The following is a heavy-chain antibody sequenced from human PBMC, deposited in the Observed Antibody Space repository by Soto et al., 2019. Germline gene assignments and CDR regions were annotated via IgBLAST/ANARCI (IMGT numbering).Heavy chain of an antibody. V-gene: IGHV3-23*01. Sequence: GGSLRLSCAASGFTFSSYAMSWVRQAPGKGLEWVSAISGSGVSTYYADSVKGRFTISRDNSKNTLYLQMNSLRAEDTAVYYCAKARSRGSRDAEYFQHWGQGSLVTVFS. D-gene: IGHD3-10*01. CDR1: GFTFSSYA. CDR2: ISGSGVST. CDR3: AKARSRGSRDAEYFQH. J-gene: IGHJ1*01.